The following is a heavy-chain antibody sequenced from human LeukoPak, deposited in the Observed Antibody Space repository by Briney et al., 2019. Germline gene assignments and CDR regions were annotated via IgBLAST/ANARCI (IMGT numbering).Heavy chain of an antibody. CDR2: ISSSSSYI. V-gene: IGHV3-21*01. J-gene: IGHJ4*02. CDR3: ARGNYDSSGYYYSAFDY. Sequence: GRSLRLSCAASGFTFSSYSMNWVRQAPGKGLEWVSSISSSSSYIYYADSVKGRFTISRDNSKNTLYLQMNSLRAEDTAVYYCARGNYDSSGYYYSAFDYWGQGTLVTVSS. D-gene: IGHD3-22*01. CDR1: GFTFSSYS.